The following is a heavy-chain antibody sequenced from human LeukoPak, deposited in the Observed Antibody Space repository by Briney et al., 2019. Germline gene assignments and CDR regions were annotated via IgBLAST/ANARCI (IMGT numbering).Heavy chain of an antibody. CDR3: ARVNDPTGYYFDY. Sequence: SSETLSLTCTVSGGSISSYYWSWIRQPPGKGLEWIGYIYYSGSTNYNPSLKSRVTISVDTSKNQFSLKLSSVTAADTAVYYCARVNDPTGYYFDYWGQGTLVTVSS. J-gene: IGHJ4*02. D-gene: IGHD1-1*01. CDR1: GGSISSYY. CDR2: IYYSGST. V-gene: IGHV4-59*01.